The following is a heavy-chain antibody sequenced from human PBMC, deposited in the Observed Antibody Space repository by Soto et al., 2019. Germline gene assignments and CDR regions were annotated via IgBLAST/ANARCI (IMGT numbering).Heavy chain of an antibody. J-gene: IGHJ4*02. CDR1: GFSFRDYA. V-gene: IGHV3-30-3*01. Sequence: QVQLVESGGGVVQPGRSLRLSCAASGFSFRDYAMHWVRQAPGKGLEWVAIISYDASSKYNADSVKGRFTISRDNSKNTLYLQMNSLRTEDTAVYYCAAAYSNSWHNFAYWGQGTLVTVSS. D-gene: IGHD6-13*01. CDR2: ISYDASSK. CDR3: AAAYSNSWHNFAY.